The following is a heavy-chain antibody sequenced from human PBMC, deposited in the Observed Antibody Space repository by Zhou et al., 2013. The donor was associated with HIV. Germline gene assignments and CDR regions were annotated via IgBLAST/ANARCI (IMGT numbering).Heavy chain of an antibody. V-gene: IGHV4-59*11. D-gene: IGHD7-27*01. CDR2: IYYSGST. CDR3: ARGRTGDRVVYYYYYMDV. CDR1: GGSISSHY. Sequence: QVQLQESGPGLVKPSETLSLTCTVSGGSISSHYWSWIRQPPKKGLEWIGYIYYSGSTNYNPSLKSRVTISVDTSKNQFSLKLSSVTAADTAVYYCARGRTGDRVVYYYYYMDVWGKGPRSPSP. J-gene: IGHJ6*03.